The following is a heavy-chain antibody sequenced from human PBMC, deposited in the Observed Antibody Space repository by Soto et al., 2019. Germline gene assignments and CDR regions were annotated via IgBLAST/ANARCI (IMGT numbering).Heavy chain of an antibody. CDR3: ARGVAATPYYMDV. CDR1: GFKVRSLS. D-gene: IGHD2-15*01. V-gene: IGHV3-21*01. J-gene: IGHJ6*03. Sequence: PGVSLRRSYRTSGFKVRSLSSNWVRQAPGKGLEWVSSISSSSSYIYYADSVKGRFTISRDNAKNSLYLQMNSLRAEDTAVYYCARGVAATPYYMDVWGKGT. CDR2: ISSSSSYI.